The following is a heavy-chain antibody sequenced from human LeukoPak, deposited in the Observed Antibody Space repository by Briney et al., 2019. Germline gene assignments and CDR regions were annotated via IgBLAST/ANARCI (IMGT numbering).Heavy chain of an antibody. CDR3: ARLATAGTYYFDY. D-gene: IGHD6-13*01. CDR1: GYSITNAYY. V-gene: IGHV4-38-2*02. Sequence: LETLSLTCTVSGYSITNAYYWGWIRQPPGKGLEWIGSIYHSGSTYYNPSLKSQVTISVDTSKNQFSLKLNSVTAADTAVYYCARLATAGTYYFDYWGQGNLVTVSS. CDR2: IYHSGST. J-gene: IGHJ4*02.